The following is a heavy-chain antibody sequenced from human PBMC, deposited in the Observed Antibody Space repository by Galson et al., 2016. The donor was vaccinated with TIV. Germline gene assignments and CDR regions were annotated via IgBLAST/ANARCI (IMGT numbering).Heavy chain of an antibody. CDR3: ARSYDSSGNRGRLDI. Sequence: SLRLSCAASGFSVSEHKYVYWVRQPPGKGLEWVSVITGGGTTYYADSVKGRFTISRDNSKNTLYLQMNSLRAEDTAVYFCARSYDSSGNRGRLDIWGQGALVTVSS. V-gene: IGHV3-53*03. D-gene: IGHD3-22*01. CDR2: ITGGGTT. CDR1: GFSVSEHKY. J-gene: IGHJ4*02.